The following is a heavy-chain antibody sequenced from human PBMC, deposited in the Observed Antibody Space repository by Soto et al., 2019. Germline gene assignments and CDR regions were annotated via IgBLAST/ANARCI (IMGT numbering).Heavy chain of an antibody. J-gene: IGHJ4*01. CDR2: MSYDGTKE. V-gene: IGHV3-30*18. D-gene: IGHD6-13*01. Sequence: QVELVESGGGVVQPGRSLRLSCAASGFTFSTYGMHWVRQAPGKGLEWVVAMSYDGTKEYYVDSVKGRFTISRDNSRNTLFLQLNSLRAEDTAVYYCAKEYGSTWIDHWGQEPWSPSPQ. CDR3: AKEYGSTWIDH. CDR1: GFTFSTYG.